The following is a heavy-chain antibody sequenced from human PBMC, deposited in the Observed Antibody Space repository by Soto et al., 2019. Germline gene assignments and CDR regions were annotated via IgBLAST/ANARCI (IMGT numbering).Heavy chain of an antibody. CDR3: ATGYHY. CDR1: GFTFSSYA. D-gene: IGHD3-9*01. CDR2: ISYDGSNK. V-gene: IGHV3-30-3*01. Sequence: QVQLVEAGGGVVQPGRSLTLSCAASGFTFSSYAMHWVRQAPGKGLEWVAVISYDGSNKYYADSVKGRFTISRDNSKNTLYLQMNSLRAEDTAVYYCATGYHYWGQGTLVTVSS. J-gene: IGHJ4*02.